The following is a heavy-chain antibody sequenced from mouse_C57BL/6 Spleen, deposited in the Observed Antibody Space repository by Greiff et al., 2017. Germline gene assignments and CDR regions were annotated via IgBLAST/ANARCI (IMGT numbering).Heavy chain of an antibody. D-gene: IGHD3-2*02. CDR1: GYAFSSYW. Sequence: QVQLQQSGAELVKPGASVKISCKASGYAFSSYWMNWVKQRPGKGLEWIGQIYPGDGDTNYNGKFKGKATLTADKSSSTAYMQLSSLTSEDSAVYFCAPQTAQATLFAYWGQGTLVTVSA. V-gene: IGHV1-80*01. J-gene: IGHJ3*01. CDR2: IYPGDGDT. CDR3: APQTAQATLFAY.